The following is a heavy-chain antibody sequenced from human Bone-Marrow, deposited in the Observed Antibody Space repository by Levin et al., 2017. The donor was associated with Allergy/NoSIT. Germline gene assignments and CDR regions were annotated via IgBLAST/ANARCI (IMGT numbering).Heavy chain of an antibody. CDR2: ISAYNGNT. J-gene: IGHJ5*02. D-gene: IGHD3-3*01. Sequence: ASVKVSCKASGYTFTSYGISWVRQAPGQGLEWMGWISAYNGNTNYAQKLQGRVTMTTDTSTSTAYMELRSLRSDDTAVYYCAGVGYYDFWSGYSSHNWFDPWGQGTLVTVSS. CDR3: AGVGYYDFWSGYSSHNWFDP. V-gene: IGHV1-18*01. CDR1: GYTFTSYG.